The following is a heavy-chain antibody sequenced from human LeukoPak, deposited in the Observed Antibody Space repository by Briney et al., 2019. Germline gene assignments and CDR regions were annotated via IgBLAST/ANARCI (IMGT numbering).Heavy chain of an antibody. J-gene: IGHJ4*02. CDR2: INPNSGGT. V-gene: IGHV1-2*02. D-gene: IGHD6-19*01. Sequence: ASVKVSCKASGYTFTGYYMHWVRQAPGQGLEWMGWINPNSGGTNYAQKFQGRVTMTRDTSISTAYMELGRLRSDDTAVYYCARDIGVAGKGDYWGQGTLVTVSS. CDR3: ARDIGVAGKGDY. CDR1: GYTFTGYY.